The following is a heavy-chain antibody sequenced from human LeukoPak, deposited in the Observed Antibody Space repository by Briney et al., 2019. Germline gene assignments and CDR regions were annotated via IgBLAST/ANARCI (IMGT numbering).Heavy chain of an antibody. CDR1: GGSFSGYY. Sequence: PSETLSLTCAVYGGSFSGYYWSWIRQPPGKGLEWIGEINHSGSTNYNPSLKSRVTISVDTSKSQFSLKLSSVTAADTAVYYCARHGPYDSSGYYYMSAFDIWGQGTMVTVSS. D-gene: IGHD3-22*01. CDR2: INHSGST. J-gene: IGHJ3*02. CDR3: ARHGPYDSSGYYYMSAFDI. V-gene: IGHV4-34*01.